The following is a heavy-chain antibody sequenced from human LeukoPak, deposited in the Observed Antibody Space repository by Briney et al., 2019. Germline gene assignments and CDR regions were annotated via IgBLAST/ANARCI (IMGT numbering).Heavy chain of an antibody. J-gene: IGHJ5*02. V-gene: IGHV3-30-3*01. D-gene: IGHD2-2*01. CDR1: GFTFSSYA. CDR2: ISYDGSNK. CDR3: ARSPAQYQLLLYP. Sequence: GGSLRLSCAASGFTFSSYAMHWVRQAPGKGLEWVAVISYDGSNKYYADSVKGRFTISRDNSKNTLYLQMNSLRAEDTAVYYCARSPAQYQLLLYPWGQGTLVTVSS.